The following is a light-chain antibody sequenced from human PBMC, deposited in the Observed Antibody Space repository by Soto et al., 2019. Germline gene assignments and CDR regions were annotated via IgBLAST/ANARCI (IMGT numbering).Light chain of an antibody. CDR3: SSYGGSNIPYG. J-gene: IGLJ1*01. V-gene: IGLV2-8*01. CDR2: EVT. CDR1: SSDIGGYNF. Sequence: QSVLTQPPSASGSPGQSVTISCTGTSSDIGGYNFVSWYQHHPGKAPKLMIYEVTKRPSGVPDRFSGSKSGNTASLTVSGLQAVDEADYYCSSYGGSNIPYGFGTETNVTGL.